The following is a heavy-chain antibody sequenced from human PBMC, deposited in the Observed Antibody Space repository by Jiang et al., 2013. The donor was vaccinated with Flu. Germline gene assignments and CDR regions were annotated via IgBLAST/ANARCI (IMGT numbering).Heavy chain of an antibody. Sequence: TLTCTVSGFSLSDRTMGVGWIRQPPGKALEWLARIDWDDDKYYSTSLKTRLTISKDTSKNQVVLTMTNMDPVDTATYYCARTGPRYCSGGSCFDWGQGTLVTVSS. J-gene: IGHJ4*02. D-gene: IGHD2-15*01. V-gene: IGHV2-70*11. CDR1: GFSLSDRTMG. CDR2: IDWDDDK. CDR3: ARTGPRYCSGGSCFD.